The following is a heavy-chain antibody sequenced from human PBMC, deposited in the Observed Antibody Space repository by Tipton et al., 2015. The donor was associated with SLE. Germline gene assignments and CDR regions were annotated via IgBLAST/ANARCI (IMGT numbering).Heavy chain of an antibody. J-gene: IGHJ4*02. CDR1: GGSISSQY. Sequence: TLSLTCSVSGGSISSQYWSWIRQPPGKGLEWIGYIFYIGTTNYNPSLKSRVTISVETSKNQFSLKVSSVTAADTAVYYCARGGSIYGTRALDYWGQGTLVTVSS. D-gene: IGHD1-26*01. CDR3: ARGGSIYGTRALDY. CDR2: IFYIGTT. V-gene: IGHV4-59*11.